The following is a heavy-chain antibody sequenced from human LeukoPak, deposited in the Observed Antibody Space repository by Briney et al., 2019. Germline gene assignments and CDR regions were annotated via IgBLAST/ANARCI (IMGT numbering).Heavy chain of an antibody. CDR3: ARDKQQLAFDP. V-gene: IGHV4-59*01. CDR2: IYYSGST. Sequence: SETLSLTCTVSGGSISSYYWSWIRQPPGKGLEWIGYIYYSGSTNYNPSLKSRVTISVDTSKNQFSLKLSSVTAADTAVYYCARDKQQLAFDPWGQGTLVTVSS. CDR1: GGSISSYY. J-gene: IGHJ5*02. D-gene: IGHD6-13*01.